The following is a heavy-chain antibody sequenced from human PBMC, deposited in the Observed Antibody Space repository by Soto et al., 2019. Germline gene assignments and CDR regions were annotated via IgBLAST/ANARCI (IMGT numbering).Heavy chain of an antibody. CDR1: GFNVNSDY. Sequence: GGSLRLSCAASGFNVNSDYMNWVRQTPGKGLEWVASIYSGETTYYADSVRGRFTISSDKSKNTLYFQLSSLRIEDTSVYYCTRDGRGLGRLSLFEYWGQGVLVTVSS. CDR2: IYSGETT. V-gene: IGHV3-53*01. CDR3: TRDGRGLGRLSLFEY. J-gene: IGHJ4*02. D-gene: IGHD2-21*02.